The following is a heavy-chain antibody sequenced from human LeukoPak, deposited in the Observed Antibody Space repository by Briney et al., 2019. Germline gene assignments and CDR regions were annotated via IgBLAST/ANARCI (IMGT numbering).Heavy chain of an antibody. D-gene: IGHD3-10*01. CDR3: ARDTNPSSSSGYYGSGSYYNPLDY. J-gene: IGHJ4*02. V-gene: IGHV1-46*03. Sequence: RASVKVSCKASGYTFTGYYMHWVRQAPGQGLEWMGIINPSGGSTSYAQKFQGRVTMTRDTSTSTVYMELSSLRSEDTAVYYCARDTNPSSSSGYYGSGSYYNPLDYWGQGTLVTVSS. CDR1: GYTFTGYY. CDR2: INPSGGST.